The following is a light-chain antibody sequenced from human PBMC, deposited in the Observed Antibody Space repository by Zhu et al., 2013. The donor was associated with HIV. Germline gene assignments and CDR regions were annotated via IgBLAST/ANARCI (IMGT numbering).Light chain of an antibody. CDR3: QHFGSTPYT. J-gene: IGKJ2*01. CDR1: QDVGNN. CDR2: DAS. Sequence: ERVMTQSPATLSVSPGERATLFCRVSQDVGNNLAWYQQTPGQAPRLLIYDASNRATGVPPRFSGSGSGTDFTLTISRLEPEDFAVYFCQHFGSTPYTFGQGTKLEIK. V-gene: IGKV3-20*01.